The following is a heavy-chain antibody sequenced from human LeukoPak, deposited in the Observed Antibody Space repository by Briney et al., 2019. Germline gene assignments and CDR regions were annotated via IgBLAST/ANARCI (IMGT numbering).Heavy chain of an antibody. Sequence: GGSLRLSCAASEFTFSSYWMSWVRQAPGKGLEWVTNIKQDGSEKYYVDSMKGRFTISRDNAKSSLYLQMNSLRAEDTAVYYCARATVYLGGYYYYYGMDVWGQGTTVTVSS. J-gene: IGHJ6*02. CDR1: EFTFSSYW. D-gene: IGHD3-16*01. V-gene: IGHV3-7*01. CDR3: ARATVYLGGYYYYYGMDV. CDR2: IKQDGSEK.